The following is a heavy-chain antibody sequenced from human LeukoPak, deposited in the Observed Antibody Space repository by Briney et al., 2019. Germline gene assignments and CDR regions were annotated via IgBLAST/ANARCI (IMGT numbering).Heavy chain of an antibody. CDR3: AREKRITMVRGVSNWFDP. Sequence: SETLSLTCAVYGGSFSGYYWSWIRQPPGKGLEWIGEINHSGSASYHPSLKSRVTISVDRSKNQFSLKLSSVTAADTAVYYCAREKRITMVRGVSNWFDPWGQGTLVTVSS. J-gene: IGHJ5*02. CDR2: INHSGSA. V-gene: IGHV4-34*01. CDR1: GGSFSGYY. D-gene: IGHD3-10*01.